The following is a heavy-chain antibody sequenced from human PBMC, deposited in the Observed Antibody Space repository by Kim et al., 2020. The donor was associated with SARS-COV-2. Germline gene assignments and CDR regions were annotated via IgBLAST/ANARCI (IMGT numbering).Heavy chain of an antibody. Sequence: ASVKVSCKASGYTFTSYGISWVRQAPGQGLEWMGWISAYNGNTNYAQKLQGRVTMTTDTSTSTAYMELRSLRSDDTAVYYCARDRGIRDSSGLLRPFELDSWGQGTLVTVSS. CDR1: GYTFTSYG. V-gene: IGHV1-18*01. CDR3: ARDRGIRDSSGLLRPFELDS. J-gene: IGHJ4*02. D-gene: IGHD3-22*01. CDR2: ISAYNGNT.